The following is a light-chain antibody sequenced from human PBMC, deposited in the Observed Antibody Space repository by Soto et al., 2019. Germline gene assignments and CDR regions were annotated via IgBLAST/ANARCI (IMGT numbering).Light chain of an antibody. J-gene: IGKJ1*01. CDR1: QSVDSN. Sequence: EIVMTQSPATLSVSPGDGATLSCRASQSVDSNLAWYQHRPGQAPRLLIYQTSIRAAGIPARFSASGSGTDFTLTISDVQPEDFALYYCHQRQSWPRTFGQGTKVDIK. CDR2: QTS. V-gene: IGKV3D-15*03. CDR3: HQRQSWPRT.